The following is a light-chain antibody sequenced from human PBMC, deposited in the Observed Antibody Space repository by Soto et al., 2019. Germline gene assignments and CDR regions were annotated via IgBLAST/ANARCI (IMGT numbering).Light chain of an antibody. CDR3: QQYGSSPIT. Sequence: EIVLTQSPGTLSLSPGEGATLSCRASQSVTSNFLAWYQQKPGQAPRLLIYGASSRATGIPDRFSGSGSETDFTLTISRLEPEDFALYSCQQYGSSPITFGQGTRLDIK. J-gene: IGKJ5*01. V-gene: IGKV3-20*01. CDR1: QSVTSNF. CDR2: GAS.